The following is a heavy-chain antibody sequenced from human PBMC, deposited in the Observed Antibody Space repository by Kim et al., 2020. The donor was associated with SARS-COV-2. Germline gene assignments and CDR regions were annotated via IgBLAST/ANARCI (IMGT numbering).Heavy chain of an antibody. D-gene: IGHD2-21*02. CDR1: GFTLSSFW. J-gene: IGHJ4*02. CDR3: ARFVVVTAADY. CDR2: IQNDGTFT. V-gene: IGHV3-74*01. Sequence: GGSLRLSCAASGFTLSSFWMHWVRQAPGKGLVWVARIQNDGTFTSYADSVRGRFTISRDSAKNTVYLQMNSLTDEDTAVYYCARFVVVTAADYWGQGTLVTVSS.